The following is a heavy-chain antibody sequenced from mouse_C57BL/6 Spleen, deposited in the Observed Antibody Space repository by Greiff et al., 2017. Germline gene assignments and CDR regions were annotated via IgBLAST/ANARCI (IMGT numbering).Heavy chain of an antibody. J-gene: IGHJ4*01. D-gene: IGHD2-3*01. Sequence: EVQVVESGEGLVKPGGSLKLSCAASGFTFSSYAMSWVRQTPEKRLEWVAYISSGGDYIYYADTVKGRFTISRDNARNTLYLQMSSLKSEDTAMYYCTRDGLYYYAMDYWGQGTSVTVSS. CDR3: TRDGLYYYAMDY. V-gene: IGHV5-9-1*02. CDR1: GFTFSSYA. CDR2: ISSGGDYI.